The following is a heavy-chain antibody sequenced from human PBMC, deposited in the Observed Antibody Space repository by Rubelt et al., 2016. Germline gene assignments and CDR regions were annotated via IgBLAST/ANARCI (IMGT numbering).Heavy chain of an antibody. CDR3: AGGRWGYSGGWRFDY. CDR2: IYYSGST. V-gene: IGHV4-59*12. Sequence: QVQLQESGPGLVKPSETLSLTCTVSGGSISSYYWSWIRQPPGKGLEWIGYIYYSGSTNYNPSLKSLVTISVATSKNQFSLKLSSGTAADTAGDYCAGGRWGYSGGWRFDYWGQGTLVTVSS. D-gene: IGHD1-26*01. CDR1: GGSISSYY. J-gene: IGHJ4*02.